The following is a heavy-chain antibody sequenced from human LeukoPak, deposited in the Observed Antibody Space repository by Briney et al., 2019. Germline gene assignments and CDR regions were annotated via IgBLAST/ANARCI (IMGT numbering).Heavy chain of an antibody. Sequence: SETLSLTCTVTGVSISSSYWNWIRQPPGQGLEWIGYVHHSGSTHYNPSLKSRVSISIDTSKSQISMRLSSVTAADTAVYYCARGQQLVLDAFDIWGQGTKVIVS. V-gene: IGHV4-4*08. J-gene: IGHJ3*02. CDR1: GVSISSSY. CDR3: ARGQQLVLDAFDI. D-gene: IGHD3-10*01. CDR2: VHHSGST.